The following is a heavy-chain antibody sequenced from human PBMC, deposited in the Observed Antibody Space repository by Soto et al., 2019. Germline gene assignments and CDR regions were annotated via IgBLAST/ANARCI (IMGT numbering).Heavy chain of an antibody. CDR1: GYTFSSYW. V-gene: IGHV5-51*01. D-gene: IGHD6-13*01. CDR2: IYPGDSDT. Sequence: PGESLKISCKGSGYTFSSYWIAWVRQMPGKGLEWMGIIYPGDSDTRYSPSFQGQVTISADKSISTAYLQWSSLKASDTAMFYCARRSVAAASRDFDYWGQGTLVTLSS. CDR3: ARRSVAAASRDFDY. J-gene: IGHJ4*02.